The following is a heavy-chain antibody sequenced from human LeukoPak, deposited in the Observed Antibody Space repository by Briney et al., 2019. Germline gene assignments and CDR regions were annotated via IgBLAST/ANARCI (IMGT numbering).Heavy chain of an antibody. CDR2: IYYSGST. CDR3: AREGYCSGGSCYVGWFDP. Sequence: LRLSCAASGFTFSDYYMSWIRQHPGKGLEWIGYIYYSGSTYYNPSLKSRVTISVDTSKNQFSLKLSSVTAADTAVYYCAREGYCSGGSCYVGWFDPWGQGTLVTVSS. CDR1: GFTFSDYY. D-gene: IGHD2-15*01. J-gene: IGHJ5*02. V-gene: IGHV4-31*02.